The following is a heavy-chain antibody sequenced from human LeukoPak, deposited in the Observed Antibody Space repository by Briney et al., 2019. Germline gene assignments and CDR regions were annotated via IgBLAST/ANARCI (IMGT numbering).Heavy chain of an antibody. CDR2: IRYDGSEK. CDR1: GFTFRDYG. J-gene: IGHJ6*03. CDR3: VKGKDYYMDV. V-gene: IGHV3-30*02. Sequence: GGSLRLSCGASGFTFRDYGMDWVRQAPGKELEWVAFIRYDGSEKYYGDSVKGRFTISRDNSKNTLFLEMNSLRGEDSGVYYCVKGKDYYMDVWGKGTTVTISS.